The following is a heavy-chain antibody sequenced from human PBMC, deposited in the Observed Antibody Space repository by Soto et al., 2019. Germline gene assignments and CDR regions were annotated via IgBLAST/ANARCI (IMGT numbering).Heavy chain of an antibody. CDR1: GYTFSNFW. Sequence: GESLKISCQSSGYTFSNFWIGWVRQLPGKGLEWMGIIYPGDHETRYSPSFHGKVTISADRSINTGYLQWNSLEASDTAFYFCARSPRSSPYFDYWGQGALVTVSS. V-gene: IGHV5-51*01. CDR2: IYPGDHET. CDR3: ARSPRSSPYFDY. D-gene: IGHD6-13*01. J-gene: IGHJ4*02.